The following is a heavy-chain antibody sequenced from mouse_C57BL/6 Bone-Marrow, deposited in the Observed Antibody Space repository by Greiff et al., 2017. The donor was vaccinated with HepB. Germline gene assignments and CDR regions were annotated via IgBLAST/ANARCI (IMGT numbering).Heavy chain of an antibody. J-gene: IGHJ2*01. CDR1: GYTFTDYN. CDR2: INPNNGGT. D-gene: IGHD2-5*01. CDR3: ARSDYSNYDFDY. V-gene: IGHV1-18*01. Sequence: EVQLQESGPELVKPGASVKIPCKASGYTFTDYNMDWVKQSHGKSLEWIGDINPNNGGTIYNQKFKGKATLTVDKSSSTAYMELRSLTSEDTAVYYCARSDYSNYDFDYWGQGTTLTVSS.